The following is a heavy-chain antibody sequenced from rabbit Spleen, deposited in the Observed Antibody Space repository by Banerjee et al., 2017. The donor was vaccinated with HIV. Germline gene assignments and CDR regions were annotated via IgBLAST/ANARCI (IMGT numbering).Heavy chain of an antibody. CDR3: ARSSGIYIWNL. CDR1: GFSFSSRYY. Sequence: QSLEESGGDLVKPGASLTLTCTASGFSFSSRYYLCWVRQAPGKGLEWIACIYSGSSADTYYASWAKGRFTISKTSSTTVDLKMTSLTAADTATYFCARSSGIYIWNLWGQGTLVTVS. J-gene: IGHJ4*01. V-gene: IGHV1S40*01. CDR2: IYSGSSADT. D-gene: IGHD1-1*01.